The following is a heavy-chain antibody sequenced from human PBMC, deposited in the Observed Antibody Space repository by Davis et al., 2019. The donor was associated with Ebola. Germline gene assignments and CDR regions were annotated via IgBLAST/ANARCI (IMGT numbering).Heavy chain of an antibody. D-gene: IGHD6-19*01. CDR1: GFTFSDYY. V-gene: IGHV3-11*01. J-gene: IGHJ4*02. CDR3: ARRAAGLVREFDY. CDR2: ISSSGSTI. Sequence: PGGSLRLSCAASGFTFSDYYMSWIRQAPGKGLEGVSYISSSGSTIYYADSVKGRFTISRDNAKNSLYLQMNSLRAEDTAVYYCARRAAGLVREFDYWGQGTLVTVSS.